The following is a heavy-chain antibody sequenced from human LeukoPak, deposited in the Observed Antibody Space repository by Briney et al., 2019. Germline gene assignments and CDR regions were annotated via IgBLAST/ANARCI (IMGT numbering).Heavy chain of an antibody. Sequence: ASVKVSCKASGYTFTSYYMHWVRQAPGQGLEWMGIINPSGGSTSYAQKFQGRVTMTRDMSTSTVYMELSSLRSEDTAVYYCARDISGVRNRPRLFDYWGQGTLVTVSS. CDR3: ARDISGVRNRPRLFDY. CDR2: INPSGGST. D-gene: IGHD3-3*02. V-gene: IGHV1-46*01. CDR1: GYTFTSYY. J-gene: IGHJ4*02.